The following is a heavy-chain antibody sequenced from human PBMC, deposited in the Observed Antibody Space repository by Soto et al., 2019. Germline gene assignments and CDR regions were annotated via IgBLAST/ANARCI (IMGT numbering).Heavy chain of an antibody. J-gene: IGHJ4*02. CDR3: ARRDTSGFLRYFDN. CDR1: GGTLSSFINYP. V-gene: IGHV1-69*06. Sequence: QMQLVQSGAEVKKPGSSVKVSCKASGGTLSSFINYPINWVQQAPGQGLGWMGGIVPNVGTVNYAQKFQGRVTITADKSTGTAYMEVSSLRSEDTALYYCARRDTSGFLRYFDNWGQGTLVTVSS. D-gene: IGHD3-3*01. CDR2: IVPNVGTV.